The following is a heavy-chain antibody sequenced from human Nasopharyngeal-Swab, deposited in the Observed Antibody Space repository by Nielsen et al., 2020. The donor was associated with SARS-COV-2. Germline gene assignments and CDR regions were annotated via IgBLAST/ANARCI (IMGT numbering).Heavy chain of an antibody. Sequence: VRQAPGKGLEWVAVISYDGSNKYYADPVKGRFTISRDNSKNTLYLQMNSLRAEDTAVYYCAKLDMVRGVIITSYAFDIWGQGTMVTVSS. V-gene: IGHV3-30*18. CDR3: AKLDMVRGVIITSYAFDI. D-gene: IGHD3-10*01. CDR2: ISYDGSNK. J-gene: IGHJ3*02.